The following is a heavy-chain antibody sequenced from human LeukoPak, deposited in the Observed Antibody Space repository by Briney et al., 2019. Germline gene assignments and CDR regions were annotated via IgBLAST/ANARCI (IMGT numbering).Heavy chain of an antibody. J-gene: IGHJ4*02. Sequence: PSGTLSLTCAVSGGSISSSNWWSWVRQPPGKGLEWLGKVYHSGTANYNPSLKSRVTISVDRSKNQFSLKVHSVIAADTAIYFCARDPRVGSTYFDYWGQGILVTVSS. CDR2: VYHSGTA. D-gene: IGHD1-26*01. CDR1: GGSISSSNW. CDR3: ARDPRVGSTYFDY. V-gene: IGHV4-4*02.